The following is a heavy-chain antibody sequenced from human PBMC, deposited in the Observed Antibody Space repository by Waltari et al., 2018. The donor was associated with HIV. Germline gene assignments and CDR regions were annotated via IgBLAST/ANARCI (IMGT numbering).Heavy chain of an antibody. V-gene: IGHV3-74*01. J-gene: IGHJ5*02. CDR2: INSDGSST. CDR1: GFTFSSYW. Sequence: EVQLVESGGGLVQPGGSLRLSCAASGFTFSSYWMHWVRQAPGKGLVWVSRINSDGSSTSYADSVKGRFTISRDNAKNTLYLQMNSLRAEDTAVYYCARGRLNYYGSGSYSSREDFDPWGQGTLVTVSS. D-gene: IGHD3-10*01. CDR3: ARGRLNYYGSGSYSSREDFDP.